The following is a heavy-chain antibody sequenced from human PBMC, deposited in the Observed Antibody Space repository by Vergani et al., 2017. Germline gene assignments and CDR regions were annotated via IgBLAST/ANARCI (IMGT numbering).Heavy chain of an antibody. CDR2: ISNDGSKK. D-gene: IGHD3-10*01. Sequence: QVQLAESGGGRVQPGRSLRLSCAASGFSFSSHAIHWVRQAPGKGLEWVAVISNDGSKKYYADSVKGRFTISRDNSKNTLELQMNSLRTQDTAVYYCAKADSVTSGSLQYNFYMDVWGKGTTVTVS. CDR1: GFSFSSHA. CDR3: AKADSVTSGSLQYNFYMDV. J-gene: IGHJ6*03. V-gene: IGHV3-30*18.